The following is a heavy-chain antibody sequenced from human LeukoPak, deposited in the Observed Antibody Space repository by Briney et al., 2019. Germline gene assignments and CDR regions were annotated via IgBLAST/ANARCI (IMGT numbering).Heavy chain of an antibody. CDR3: ARRSYSQAPGNYYYYYMDV. V-gene: IGHV1-18*01. CDR2: ISAYNGNT. Sequence: GASVKVSCKASGYTFTSYGISWVRQAPGQGLEWMGWISAYNGNTNYAQKLQGRVTMTTDTSTSTAYMELRSLRSDDTAVYYCARRSYSQAPGNYYYYYMDVWGKGTTVTVSS. CDR1: GYTFTSYG. J-gene: IGHJ6*03. D-gene: IGHD1-26*01.